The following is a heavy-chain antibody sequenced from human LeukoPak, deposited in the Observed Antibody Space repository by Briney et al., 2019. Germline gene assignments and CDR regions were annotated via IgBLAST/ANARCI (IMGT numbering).Heavy chain of an antibody. Sequence: SETLSLTCTVSGGSISTSRYYWGWIRQPPGKGLEWIGSMHYSGSTYYNPSLKSRVTMSVDTSKNQFSLKLSSVTAADTAVYYCARDKRVAVAGTYIYYYYMDVWGNGTTVTISS. V-gene: IGHV4-39*07. CDR3: ARDKRVAVAGTYIYYYYMDV. CDR2: MHYSGST. CDR1: GGSISTSRYY. J-gene: IGHJ6*03. D-gene: IGHD6-19*01.